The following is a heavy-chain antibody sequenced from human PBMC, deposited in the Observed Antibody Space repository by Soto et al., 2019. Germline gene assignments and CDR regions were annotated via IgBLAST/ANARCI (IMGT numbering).Heavy chain of an antibody. CDR2: SSAYNDNT. CDR1: GYTFTNYG. Sequence: QVQLVQSGAAVKKPGASVTVTCTESGYTFTNYGINWVRQAPGLGLEWMGWSSAYNDNTTYARKVRGRVTMTTDTPTHTAERLLRVLRSHDTSVPYGARVYDIGGQEPDYCAQGPLVTVSS. CDR3: ARVYDIGGQEPDY. J-gene: IGHJ4*02. V-gene: IGHV1-18*04. D-gene: IGHD3-16*01.